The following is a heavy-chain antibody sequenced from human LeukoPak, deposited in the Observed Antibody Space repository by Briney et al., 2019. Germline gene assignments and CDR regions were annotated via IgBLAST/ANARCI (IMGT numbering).Heavy chain of an antibody. J-gene: IGHJ4*02. Sequence: SETLSLTCAVYGGSFSSYFWSWIRQPPGNGLEWIGYVYSSGSTNYNPSLKSRVTISVDTSKNQFSLKLSSVTAADTAVYYCARYSYGGYYFDYWGQGTLVTVSS. D-gene: IGHD5-18*01. CDR1: GGSFSSYF. CDR2: VYSSGST. CDR3: ARYSYGGYYFDY. V-gene: IGHV4-59*01.